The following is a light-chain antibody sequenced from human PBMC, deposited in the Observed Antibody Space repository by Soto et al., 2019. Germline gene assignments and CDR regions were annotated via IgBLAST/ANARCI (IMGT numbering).Light chain of an antibody. J-gene: IGKJ2*01. V-gene: IGKV3-15*01. CDR2: GAS. CDR1: QTVSTN. CDR3: QQYYYRPPYT. Sequence: EIVMTQSPATLAASPGERVTLSCRASQTVSTNLAWYQQKRGQAPRLLIYGASTRATDVQARFSGSGSWTEFTLTTSSLQSEDFGVYYCQQYYYRPPYTFGQGTKLEIK.